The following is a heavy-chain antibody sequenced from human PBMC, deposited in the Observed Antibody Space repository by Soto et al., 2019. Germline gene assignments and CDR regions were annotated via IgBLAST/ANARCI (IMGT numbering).Heavy chain of an antibody. Sequence: SYALSVTCTVSAVPTTGGAYYGGCLCQPPGKGLEWIGYTYYSGSTCYNRSLKSRVTISVDTSKNQFSLKLSSVTAADTAVYYCARDGDYYDSSGYYWRYFDYWGQGTLVTVS. D-gene: IGHD3-22*01. CDR1: AVPTTGGAYY. CDR2: TYYSGST. CDR3: ARDGDYYDSSGYYWRYFDY. V-gene: IGHV4-30-4*01. J-gene: IGHJ4*02.